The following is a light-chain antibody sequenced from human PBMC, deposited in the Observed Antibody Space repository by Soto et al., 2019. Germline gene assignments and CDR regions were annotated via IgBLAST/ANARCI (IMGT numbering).Light chain of an antibody. CDR3: QQAYTFPPT. CDR1: QGIRTW. J-gene: IGKJ4*01. V-gene: IGKV1-12*01. CDR2: AGS. Sequence: DIQMTQSPSSVSASVGDTVTITCRASQGIRTWLAWYQQKEGKAPRLLIYAGSTLQSGVPSRFSGSGSATEFTLIISSLQPEDFATYFCQQAYTFPPTFGGGTKVEIE.